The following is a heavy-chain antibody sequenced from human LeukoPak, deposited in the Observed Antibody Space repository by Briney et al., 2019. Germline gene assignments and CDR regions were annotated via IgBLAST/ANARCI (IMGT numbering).Heavy chain of an antibody. D-gene: IGHD2-15*01. Sequence: PSETLSLTCTVSGDSISSSSYYWGWIRQPPGKGLEWIGSIYYSGSTYYSPSLKSRVTISVDTSKNQFSLKLSSVTAADTAVYYCARDGIVVVVAAHDAFDIWGQGTMVTVSS. CDR1: GDSISSSSYY. V-gene: IGHV4-39*07. CDR2: IYYSGST. J-gene: IGHJ3*02. CDR3: ARDGIVVVVAAHDAFDI.